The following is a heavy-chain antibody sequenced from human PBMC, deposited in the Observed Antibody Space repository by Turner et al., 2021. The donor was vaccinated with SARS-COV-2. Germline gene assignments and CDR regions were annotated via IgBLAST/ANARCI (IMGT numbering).Heavy chain of an antibody. J-gene: IGHJ6*04. D-gene: IGHD6-19*01. CDR2: VYNSGVA. Sequence: QVQLQESGPALVNPSETLSLNCTVSGGSLRCYFWSWIRQPPGKGLEWIGYVYNSGVATDNPSLRSRVTISIDTSKTQLSLKVTSGTAADTAVYYCARTLYSSAWLHPNHHYYGMDVWGKGTTVTVSA. V-gene: IGHV4-59*12. CDR3: ARTLYSSAWLHPNHHYYGMDV. CDR1: GGSLRCYF.